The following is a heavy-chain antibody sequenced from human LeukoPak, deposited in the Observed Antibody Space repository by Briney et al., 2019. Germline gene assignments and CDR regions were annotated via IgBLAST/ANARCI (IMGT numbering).Heavy chain of an antibody. CDR1: GGSISSGGYS. CDR3: ARELGGDYYDY. D-gene: IGHD3-16*01. V-gene: IGHV4-30-2*01. J-gene: IGHJ4*02. CDR2: IYHSGST. Sequence: SQTLSLTCAVSGGSISSGGYSWSWIRQPPGKGLEWIGYIYHSGSTYYNPSLKSRVTISVDTSKNQFSLKLSSVTAADTAVYYCARELGGDYYDYWGQGTLVTVSS.